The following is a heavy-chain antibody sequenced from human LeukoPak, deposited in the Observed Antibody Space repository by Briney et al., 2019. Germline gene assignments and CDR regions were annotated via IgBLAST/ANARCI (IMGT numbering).Heavy chain of an antibody. CDR2: LHTSGSS. D-gene: IGHD4-17*01. V-gene: IGHV4-4*07. CDR3: ARDPGGDYLPYYFDY. CDR1: GRSISGYY. J-gene: IGHJ4*02. Sequence: PSETLSLTCTVSGRSISGYYWSWIRQPAGKGQQWIGRLHTSGSSSYNPSLKSRVTISVDKSKNQFSLKLSSVTAADTAVYYCARDPGGDYLPYYFDYWGQGTLVTVSS.